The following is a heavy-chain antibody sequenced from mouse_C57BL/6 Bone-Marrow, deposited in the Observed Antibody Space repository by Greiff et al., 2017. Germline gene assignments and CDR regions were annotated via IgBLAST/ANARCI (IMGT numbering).Heavy chain of an antibody. CDR1: GYAFSSSW. V-gene: IGHV1-82*01. J-gene: IGHJ2*01. CDR3: ARSHYGSSYEDY. CDR2: IYPGDGDT. Sequence: QVQLQQSGPELVKPGASVKISCKASGYAFSSSWMNWVKQRPGKGLEWIGRIYPGDGDTNYNGKFKGKATLTADKSSSTAYMQLSSLTSEDSAVYFCARSHYGSSYEDYWGQGTTLTVSS. D-gene: IGHD1-1*01.